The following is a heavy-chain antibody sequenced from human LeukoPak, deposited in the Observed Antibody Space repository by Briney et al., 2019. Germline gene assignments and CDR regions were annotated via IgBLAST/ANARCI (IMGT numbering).Heavy chain of an antibody. CDR1: GGTFSSYA. J-gene: IGHJ6*02. V-gene: IGHV1-69*04. D-gene: IGHD3-22*01. CDR2: IIPILGIA. CDR3: ARDEASYDSSGYYFTAPQRYGMDV. Sequence: ASVKVSCKASGGTFSSYAISWVRQAPGQGLEWMGRIIPILGIANYAQKFQGRVTITADKSTSTAYMELSSLRSEDTAVYYCARDEASYDSSGYYFTAPQRYGMDVWGQGTTVTVSS.